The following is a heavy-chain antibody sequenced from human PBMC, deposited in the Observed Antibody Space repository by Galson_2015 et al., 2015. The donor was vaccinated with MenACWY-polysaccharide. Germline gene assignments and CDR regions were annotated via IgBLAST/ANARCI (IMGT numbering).Heavy chain of an antibody. Sequence: SLRLSCAAFGSRFSNSGMHWVRQAPGKGLEWVAVIQYDGSNKVYADSVKGRFTISRDNSKNTVFLEMNTLGVEDTAVYYCAREGSRIVFHAFDIWGQGTMVTVSS. CDR2: IQYDGSNK. V-gene: IGHV3-33*01. D-gene: IGHD2-2*01. J-gene: IGHJ3*02. CDR3: AREGSRIVFHAFDI. CDR1: GSRFSNSG.